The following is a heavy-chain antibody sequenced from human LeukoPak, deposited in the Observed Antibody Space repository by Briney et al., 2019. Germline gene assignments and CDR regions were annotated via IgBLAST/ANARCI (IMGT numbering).Heavy chain of an antibody. CDR3: ARDGYGDYLDY. CDR1: GGSINSGSYY. Sequence: SETLSLTCTVSGGSINSGSYYWSWIRQPAGKELEWIGRIYVSGSTNYNPSLKSRVTISVDTSKNQFSLKLSSVTAADTAVYYCARDGYGDYLDYWGQGTLVTVSS. D-gene: IGHD4-17*01. CDR2: IYVSGST. V-gene: IGHV4-61*02. J-gene: IGHJ4*02.